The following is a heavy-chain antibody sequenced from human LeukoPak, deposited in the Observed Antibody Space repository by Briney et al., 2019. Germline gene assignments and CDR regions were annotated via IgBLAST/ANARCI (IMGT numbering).Heavy chain of an antibody. V-gene: IGHV4-34*01. CDR2: INHSGST. D-gene: IGHD5-12*01. CDR1: GGSFSGYY. CDR3: ARGLAGYYSRAFDI. J-gene: IGHJ3*02. Sequence: SETLSLTCAVYGGSFSGYYWSWIRQPPGKGLEWIGEINHSGSTNYNPSLKSRVTISVDTSKNQFSLKLSSVTAADTAVYYCARGLAGYYSRAFDIWGQGTMVTVSS.